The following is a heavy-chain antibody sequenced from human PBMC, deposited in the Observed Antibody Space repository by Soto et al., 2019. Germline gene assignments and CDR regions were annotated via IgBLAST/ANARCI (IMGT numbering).Heavy chain of an antibody. CDR1: GVSISSGGYY. D-gene: IGHD5-18*01. Sequence: SETLSLTCTVSGVSISSGGYYWSWIRQHPGKGLEWIGYIYYTGSTYYNPSLKSQVTISVDTSKNQFSLKLSSVTAADTAVYYCAGGGVLRYSYAQGAFDIRGPGTMVTVSS. CDR3: AGGGVLRYSYAQGAFDI. J-gene: IGHJ3*02. CDR2: IYYTGST. V-gene: IGHV4-31*01.